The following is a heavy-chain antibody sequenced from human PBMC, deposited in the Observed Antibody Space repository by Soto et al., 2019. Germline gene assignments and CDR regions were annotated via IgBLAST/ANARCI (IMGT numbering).Heavy chain of an antibody. D-gene: IGHD6-19*01. Sequence: QVQLVESGGGVVQPGRSLRLSCAASGFTFSSYGMHWVRQAPGKGLEWVAVISYDGSNKYYADSVKGRFTISRDNSKNTLYLQMNRLRAEDTAVYYCAKDCAGSGWRPQDYYYYAMEVWGQGTTVTVSS. CDR2: ISYDGSNK. CDR3: AKDCAGSGWRPQDYYYYAMEV. CDR1: GFTFSSYG. V-gene: IGHV3-30*18. J-gene: IGHJ6*02.